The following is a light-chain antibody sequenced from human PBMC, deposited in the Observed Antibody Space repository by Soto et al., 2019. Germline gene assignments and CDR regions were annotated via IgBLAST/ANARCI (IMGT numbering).Light chain of an antibody. Sequence: QSALTQPPSVSGSPGQSVTISCTGTSSDVGSYNSVSWYQQPPGTAPKLMIYDVSNRPSGVPDRFSGSKSGNTASLTISGLQADDEADYYCSSYTHSTTLVFGGGTKVTVL. CDR3: SSYTHSTTLV. CDR1: SSDVGSYNS. CDR2: DVS. V-gene: IGLV2-18*02. J-gene: IGLJ2*01.